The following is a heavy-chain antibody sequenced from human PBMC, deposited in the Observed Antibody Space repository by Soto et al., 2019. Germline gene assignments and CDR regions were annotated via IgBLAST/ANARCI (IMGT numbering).Heavy chain of an antibody. CDR2: ISSSSSYI. Sequence: VSSLRLSCAASGFTFSSYSMNWVRQAPGKGLEWVSSISSSSSYIYYADSVKGRFTISRDNAKNSLYLQMNSLRAEDTAVYYCARAAVGGLDFDYWGQGTLVTVSS. CDR3: ARAAVGGLDFDY. V-gene: IGHV3-21*01. CDR1: GFTFSSYS. D-gene: IGHD2-15*01. J-gene: IGHJ4*02.